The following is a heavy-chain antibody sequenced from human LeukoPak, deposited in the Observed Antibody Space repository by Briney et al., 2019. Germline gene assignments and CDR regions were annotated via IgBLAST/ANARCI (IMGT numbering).Heavy chain of an antibody. V-gene: IGHV4-39*07. CDR1: GGSISSSSYY. CDR2: IYYSGST. D-gene: IGHD1-26*01. J-gene: IGHJ4*02. Sequence: PSETLSLTCTVSGGSISSSSYYWGWIRQPPGKGLEWIGSIYYSGSTYYNPSLKSRVTISVDTSKNQFSLKLSSVTAADTAVYYCARDLSSGSHLDYWGQGTLVTVSS. CDR3: ARDLSSGSHLDY.